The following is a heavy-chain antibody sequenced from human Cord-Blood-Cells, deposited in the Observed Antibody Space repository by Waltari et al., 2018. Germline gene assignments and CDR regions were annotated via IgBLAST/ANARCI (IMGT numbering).Heavy chain of an antibody. Sequence: QVQLVQSGAEVKKPGASVKVSCKASGYTFTGYYMHWVRQAPGQGLEWMGWINPNSGGTNYAQKFQGRVTMTRYTSISTAYMELSRLRSDVTAVYYCASPDREASGWYDFDYCGQVTLFTVSS. V-gene: IGHV1-2*02. J-gene: IGHJ4*02. CDR3: ASPDREASGWYDFDY. D-gene: IGHD6-19*01. CDR1: GYTFTGYY. CDR2: INPNSGGT.